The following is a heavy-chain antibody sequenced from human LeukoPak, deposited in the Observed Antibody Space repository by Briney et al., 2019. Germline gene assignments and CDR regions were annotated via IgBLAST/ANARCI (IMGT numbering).Heavy chain of an antibody. CDR3: ARHWVGIRSPGAFDI. Sequence: SETLSLTCTVSGGSIRSYYWNWIRQPPGKGLEWIGYIYYSGSTNYNPSLKSRVTISVDTSKNQFSLKLSSVTAADTAVYYCARHWVGIRSPGAFDIWGQGTMVTVSS. V-gene: IGHV4-59*08. CDR2: IYYSGST. CDR1: GGSIRSYY. J-gene: IGHJ3*02. D-gene: IGHD2-21*01.